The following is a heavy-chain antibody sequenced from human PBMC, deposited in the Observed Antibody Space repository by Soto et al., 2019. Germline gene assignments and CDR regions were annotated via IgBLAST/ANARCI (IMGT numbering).Heavy chain of an antibody. D-gene: IGHD3-9*01. V-gene: IGHV5-51*01. J-gene: IGHJ4*02. Sequence: PGESQKISCKGSGYTFNNYWIGWVRQVPGKGLEWMGIIYPGDSETRYSPPFQGQVTISVEKSISTAYLQMNSLESEDTAVYYCSRDDSDWFFNWGRGTLVTVSS. CDR3: SRDDSDWFFN. CDR2: IYPGDSET. CDR1: GYTFNNYW.